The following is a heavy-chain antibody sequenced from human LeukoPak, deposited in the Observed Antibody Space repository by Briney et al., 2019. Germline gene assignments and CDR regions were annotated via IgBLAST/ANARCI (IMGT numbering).Heavy chain of an antibody. CDR2: SYYSGST. D-gene: IGHD1-14*01. J-gene: IGHJ6*02. CDR1: GGSISSYY. CDR3: ARDFRRQLDV. Sequence: SQTLSLTCTVSGGSISSYYWSWIRQPPGKGLEWIGYSYYSGSTNYNPSLKSRVTISVDTSKNQFSLKLSSVTAADTAVYYCARDFRRQLDVWGQGTTVTVSS. V-gene: IGHV4-59*01.